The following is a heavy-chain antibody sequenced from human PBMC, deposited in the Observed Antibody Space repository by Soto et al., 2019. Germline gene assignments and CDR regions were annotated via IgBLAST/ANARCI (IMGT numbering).Heavy chain of an antibody. CDR1: GGSISSGGYY. CDR3: ARDWIGLGDLPTGP. J-gene: IGHJ5*02. V-gene: IGHV4-31*03. Sequence: PSETLSLTCTVSGGSISSGGYYWSWIRQHPGKGLEWIGYIYYSGSTYYNPSLKSRVTISVDTSKNQFSLKLSSVTAADTAVYYCARDWIGLGDLPTGPWGQGTLVTVSS. D-gene: IGHD3-10*01. CDR2: IYYSGST.